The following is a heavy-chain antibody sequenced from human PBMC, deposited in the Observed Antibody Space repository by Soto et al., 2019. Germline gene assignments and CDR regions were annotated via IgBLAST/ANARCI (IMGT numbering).Heavy chain of an antibody. Sequence: QVQLVQSGGEVTKPGASVKVSCNSSGYTFTSYGVSWVRPAPGQGLEWLGWISVYTGNTKQAQKFQDRVTLTTEASTSTAYMELRSLRSDDTAVYYCARDRCTTDRCYTHHFDVWGQGTTVTVSS. CDR3: ARDRCTTDRCYTHHFDV. J-gene: IGHJ6*02. D-gene: IGHD2-8*01. CDR1: GYTFTSYG. CDR2: ISVYTGNT. V-gene: IGHV1-18*04.